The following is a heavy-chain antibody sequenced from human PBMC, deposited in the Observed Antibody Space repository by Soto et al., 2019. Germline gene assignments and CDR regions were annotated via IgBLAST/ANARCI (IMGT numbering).Heavy chain of an antibody. CDR2: IDHDGPT. D-gene: IGHD4-4*01. Sequence: EVQLVESGGGLVQPGGSLRLSCAGSGFTFRNYWMHWVRQAPGKGLEWVSRIDHDGPTDYADSVRGRFTISRDNAENTLYLQMNSLRPEDTAVYYCVRDSNGDYWGQGTLVTVSS. V-gene: IGHV3-74*01. CDR3: VRDSNGDY. J-gene: IGHJ4*02. CDR1: GFTFRNYW.